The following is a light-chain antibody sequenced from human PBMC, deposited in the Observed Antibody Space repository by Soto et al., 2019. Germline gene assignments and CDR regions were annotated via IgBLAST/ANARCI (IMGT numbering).Light chain of an antibody. CDR2: AAS. J-gene: IGKJ2*01. CDR1: QSISTY. Sequence: DIQMTQSPSSLSASVGDRVTITCRASQSISTYLSWYQQKPGKAPNLLIYAASSLQSGVLSRFSGSGSGTDFTLTISSLQPEDFGTYYCQQSHSTPYTYGQGTNLEIK. V-gene: IGKV1-39*01. CDR3: QQSHSTPYT.